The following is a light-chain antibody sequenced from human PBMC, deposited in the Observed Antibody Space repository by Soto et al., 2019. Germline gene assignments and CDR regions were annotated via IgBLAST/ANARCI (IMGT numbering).Light chain of an antibody. CDR3: SSYAGTYTLV. CDR1: SSDVGGYDY. V-gene: IGLV2-11*01. Sequence: QSVLTQPRSVSGSPGQSVTISCTGTSSDVGGYDYVSWYQQHPGKPPKLIIFDVTKRLSGVPDRFSGSKSGNTASLTISGLQSEDEADYYCSSYAGTYTLVFGGGTKVTVL. J-gene: IGLJ2*01. CDR2: DVT.